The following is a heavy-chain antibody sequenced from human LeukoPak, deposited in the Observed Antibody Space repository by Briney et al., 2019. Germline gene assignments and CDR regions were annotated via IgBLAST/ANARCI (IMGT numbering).Heavy chain of an antibody. CDR1: GFTFDDYA. Sequence: GRSLRLSCAASGFTFDDYAMHWVRQAPGKGRGWVSGISWNSGSIGYADSVKGRFTISRDNAKNSLYLQMNSLRAEDTALYYCAKELLWFGELLTPGPLSSWGQGTLVTVSS. V-gene: IGHV3-9*01. CDR2: ISWNSGSI. D-gene: IGHD3-10*01. J-gene: IGHJ5*02. CDR3: AKELLWFGELLTPGPLSS.